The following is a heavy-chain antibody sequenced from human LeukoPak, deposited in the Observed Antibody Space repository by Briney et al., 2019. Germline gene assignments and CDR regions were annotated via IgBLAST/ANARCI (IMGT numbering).Heavy chain of an antibody. Sequence: SETLSLTCTVSGGSISSYYWSWIRQPPGKGLEWIGYIYTSGSTNYNPSLKSRVTISVDTSKNQFSLKLSSVTAADTAVYYCARHRNYDSSGYYFWFDPWGQGTLVTLSS. CDR3: ARHRNYDSSGYYFWFDP. CDR2: IYTSGST. D-gene: IGHD3-22*01. V-gene: IGHV4-4*09. CDR1: GGSISSYY. J-gene: IGHJ5*02.